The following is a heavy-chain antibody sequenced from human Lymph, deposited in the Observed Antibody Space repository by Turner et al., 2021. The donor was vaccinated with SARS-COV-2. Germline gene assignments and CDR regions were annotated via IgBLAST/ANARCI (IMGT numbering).Heavy chain of an antibody. CDR3: AKDLAGTYYSSFDY. CDR2: IKWSGGSI. CDR1: GFTFDDYA. J-gene: IGHJ4*02. D-gene: IGHD1-26*01. Sequence: EVQPVESGGGLVLPGRSLRLSCADSGFTFDDYAMHWVRQAPGKVLEWVSGIKWSGGSIAYADSVKGRFTISRDNPKNSLYLQMNSLRAEDTAFYYCAKDLAGTYYSSFDYWGQGTLVTVSS. V-gene: IGHV3-9*01.